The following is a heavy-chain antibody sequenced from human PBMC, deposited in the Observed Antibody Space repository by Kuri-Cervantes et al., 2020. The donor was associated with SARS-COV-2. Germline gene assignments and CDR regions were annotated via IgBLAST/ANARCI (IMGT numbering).Heavy chain of an antibody. CDR1: GFTFSSYW. CDR3: ARDGSNSWAYFDS. D-gene: IGHD6-13*01. CDR2: IKSDGSSP. J-gene: IGHJ4*02. Sequence: GESLKISCAASGFTFSSYWMHWVRQAPGKGLVWVSRIKSDGSSPSRADPVKGRFTISRDNAKNTLYLQMNSLRAEDTAVYYCARDGSNSWAYFDSWGQGTLVTVSS. V-gene: IGHV3-74*01.